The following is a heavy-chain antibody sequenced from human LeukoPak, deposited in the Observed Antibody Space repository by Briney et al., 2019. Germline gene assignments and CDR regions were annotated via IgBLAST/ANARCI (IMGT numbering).Heavy chain of an antibody. CDR1: GLPFSRSW. J-gene: IGHJ4*02. CDR2: INQDGSEK. CDR3: TRDQD. V-gene: IGHV3-7*05. Sequence: GGSLRLSCAAPGLPFSRSWTGWVRQPSGKGLEWVANINQDGSEKYYVDSVKGRFTISRDNARNSLFLQMNSLRDEDTAVYYCTRDQDWGQGTPVIVSS.